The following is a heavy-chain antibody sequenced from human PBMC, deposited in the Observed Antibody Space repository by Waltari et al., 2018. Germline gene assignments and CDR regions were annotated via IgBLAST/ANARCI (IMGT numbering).Heavy chain of an antibody. CDR1: GGPSSSSA. Sequence: QVQPVQSGTEVKKPWSPVKVCCKASGGPSSSSAISCVPQAPGQGLEWMGRIIPIFGTANYAQKFQGRVTITADKSTSTAYMELSSLGSEDTAVYYCARKADSSPFDYWGQGTLVTVSS. D-gene: IGHD3-3*01. J-gene: IGHJ4*02. V-gene: IGHV1-69*08. CDR2: IIPIFGTA. CDR3: ARKADSSPFDY.